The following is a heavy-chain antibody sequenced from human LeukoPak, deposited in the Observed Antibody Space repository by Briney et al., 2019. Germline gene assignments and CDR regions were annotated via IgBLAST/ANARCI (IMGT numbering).Heavy chain of an antibody. CDR3: ARDWQGGATRSAFDI. CDR2: INSDGSST. J-gene: IGHJ3*02. D-gene: IGHD1-26*01. CDR1: GFTFSSYW. Sequence: PGGSLRLSCAASGFTFSSYWMHWVRQAPGVGLVWVSRINSDGSSTSYADSVKGRFTLSRDNAKNTLYLQMNSLRAEDTAVYYCARDWQGGATRSAFDIWGQGTMVTVSS. V-gene: IGHV3-74*01.